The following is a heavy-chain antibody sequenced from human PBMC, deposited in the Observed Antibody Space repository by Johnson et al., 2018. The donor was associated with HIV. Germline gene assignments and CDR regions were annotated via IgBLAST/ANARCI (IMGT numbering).Heavy chain of an antibody. CDR1: GFTFSNAW. CDR3: TTDKDVYHQGHAFDI. CDR2: IKSKTDGGTT. J-gene: IGHJ3*02. D-gene: IGHD5-24*01. V-gene: IGHV3-15*01. Sequence: VQLVESGGGLVKPGGSLRLSCAASGFTFSNAWMSWVRQAPGKGLEWVGRIKSKTDGGTTDYAAPVKGRFTISRDDSKNTLYLQMNSLKTEDTAVYYCTTDKDVYHQGHAFDIWGQGTMVTVSS.